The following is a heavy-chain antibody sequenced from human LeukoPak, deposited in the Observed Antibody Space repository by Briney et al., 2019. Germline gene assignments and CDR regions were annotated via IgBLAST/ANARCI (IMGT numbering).Heavy chain of an antibody. D-gene: IGHD3-22*01. J-gene: IGHJ4*02. Sequence: PGGSLRLSCAASGFTFSTYTMNWVRQTPGKGLEWVSSISSSDSYIYYAGSVKGRFTISRDNAKNSLYLQMNSLRAEDTAVYYCARDYYDSSGYYYFDYWGQGTLVTVSS. CDR3: ARDYYDSSGYYYFDY. CDR2: ISSSDSYI. CDR1: GFTFSTYT. V-gene: IGHV3-21*04.